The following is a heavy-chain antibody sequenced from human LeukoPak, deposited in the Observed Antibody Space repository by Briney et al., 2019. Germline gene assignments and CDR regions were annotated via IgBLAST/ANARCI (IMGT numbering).Heavy chain of an antibody. CDR1: GFTFSTYA. Sequence: GGSLRLSCPASGFTFSTYAMNWVRQAPGKGLEWVSVIYGGGSTYYADSVKGRFTISRDNSKNTLYLQMNSLGAEDTAVYFCARDKIVGGTITWGQGTLVTVSS. V-gene: IGHV3-66*01. CDR2: IYGGGST. CDR3: ARDKIVGGTIT. J-gene: IGHJ5*02. D-gene: IGHD1-26*01.